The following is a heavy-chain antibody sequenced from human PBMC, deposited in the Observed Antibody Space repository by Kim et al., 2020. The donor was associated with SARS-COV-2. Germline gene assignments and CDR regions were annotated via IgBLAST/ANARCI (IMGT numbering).Heavy chain of an antibody. V-gene: IGHV1-3*01. D-gene: IGHD6-19*01. J-gene: IGHJ4*02. Sequence: ASVKVSCKASGYTFTSYAMHWVRQAPGQRLEWMGWINAGNGNTKYSQKFQGRVTITRDTSASTAYMELSSLRSEDTAVYYCARGDSSGWETLFDYWGQGTLVTVSS. CDR3: ARGDSSGWETLFDY. CDR1: GYTFTSYA. CDR2: INAGNGNT.